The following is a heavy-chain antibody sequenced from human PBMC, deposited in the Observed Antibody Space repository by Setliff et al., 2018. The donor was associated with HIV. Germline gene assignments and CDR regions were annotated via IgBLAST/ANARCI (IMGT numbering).Heavy chain of an antibody. J-gene: IGHJ6*03. CDR1: GDSISTGSYH. CDR3: ARHVHWSGPYYYNYYYIDV. D-gene: IGHD3-3*01. Sequence: SETLSLTCNVSGDSISTGSYHWGWIRQPPGEGLEWIGSIYYSGSTAYNWSLKSRVTISVDSSKSQFSLRLRSVTAADTAVYYCARHVHWSGPYYYNYYYIDVWGQGATVTVSS. V-gene: IGHV4-39*01. CDR2: IYYSGST.